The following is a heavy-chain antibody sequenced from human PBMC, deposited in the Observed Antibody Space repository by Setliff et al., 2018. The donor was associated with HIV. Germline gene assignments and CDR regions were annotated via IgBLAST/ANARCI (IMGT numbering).Heavy chain of an antibody. Sequence: GGSLRLSCAASGFTFSTYWMSWVRQAPGKGLEWVANIKQDGSEKNYMDSVKGRFTISRDNAKNSLYLQMNSLRVEDTAVYYCARDVSWRVRTYIDYWGQGALVTVSS. CDR1: GFTFSTYW. D-gene: IGHD3-3*01. J-gene: IGHJ4*02. CDR3: ARDVSWRVRTYIDY. CDR2: IKQDGSEK. V-gene: IGHV3-7*05.